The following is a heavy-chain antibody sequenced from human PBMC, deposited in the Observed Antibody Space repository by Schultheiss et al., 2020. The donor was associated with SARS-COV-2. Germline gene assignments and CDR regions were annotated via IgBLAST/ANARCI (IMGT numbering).Heavy chain of an antibody. CDR2: IYYSGST. Sequence: SETLSLTCTVSGGSISSGDYYWSWIRQPPGKGLEWIGYIYYSGSTYYNPSLKSRVTISVDKSKNQFSLKLSSVTAADTAVYYCAKEWSGGSCPFGFDIWGQGTLVTVSS. J-gene: IGHJ4*02. D-gene: IGHD2-15*01. V-gene: IGHV4-30-4*01. CDR1: GGSISSGDYY. CDR3: AKEWSGGSCPFGFDI.